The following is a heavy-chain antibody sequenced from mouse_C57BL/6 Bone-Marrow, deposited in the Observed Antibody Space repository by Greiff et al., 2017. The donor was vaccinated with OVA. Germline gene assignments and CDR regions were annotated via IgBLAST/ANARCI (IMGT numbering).Heavy chain of an antibody. CDR1: GFSLPSYG. V-gene: IGHV2-5*01. J-gene: IGHJ4*01. CDR3: ATDLYYYARDY. Sequence: VKLMESGPGLLQPSQSLSITCPVSGFSLPSYGVHWVRQSPGKGLEWLGVIWRGGSTDYNAAFMSRLSITKDNSKSQVFFKMNSLQADDTAIYYCATDLYYYARDYWGQGTSVTVSS. CDR2: IWRGGST.